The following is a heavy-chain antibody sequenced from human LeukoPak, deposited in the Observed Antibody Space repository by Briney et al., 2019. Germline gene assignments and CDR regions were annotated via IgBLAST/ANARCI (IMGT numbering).Heavy chain of an antibody. J-gene: IGHJ4*02. CDR2: IWYDGSNK. V-gene: IGHV3-33*01. D-gene: IGHD3-22*01. CDR1: GFYFSSYG. Sequence: GGSLRLSCAASGFYFSSYGMHWVRQAPGKGLEWVALIWYDGSNKYYADSVKGRFTISRDNSKNTLYLQMNSLRAEDTAVYYCARNQDSSAGSYFDYWGQGTLVTVSS. CDR3: ARNQDSSAGSYFDY.